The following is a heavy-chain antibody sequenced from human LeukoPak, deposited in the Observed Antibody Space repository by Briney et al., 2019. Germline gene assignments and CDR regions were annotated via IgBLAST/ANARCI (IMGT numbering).Heavy chain of an antibody. Sequence: GGSLRLSCAASGFTFGGYAMHWVRQAPGKGLEWVAVISSDGTNKYNADSAKGRFTISRDNSKNTLYLQMNSLRLDDTATYYCARDSGSGSSPIGHWGQGTLVTVSS. J-gene: IGHJ4*02. D-gene: IGHD1-26*01. V-gene: IGHV3-30-3*01. CDR1: GFTFGGYA. CDR3: ARDSGSGSSPIGH. CDR2: ISSDGTNK.